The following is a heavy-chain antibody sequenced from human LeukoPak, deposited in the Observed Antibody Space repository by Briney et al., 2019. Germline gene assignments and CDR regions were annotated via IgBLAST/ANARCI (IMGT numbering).Heavy chain of an antibody. CDR1: GGSISSYY. Sequence: SETLSLTCTVSGGSISSYYWSWIRQPPGKGLEWIGYIYYSGSTNYNPSLKSRVTISVDTSKNQFSLKLSSVTAADTAVYYCARHLIAAAGDYYYYYGMDVWGQGTTVTVS. CDR2: IYYSGST. CDR3: ARHLIAAAGDYYYYYGMDV. D-gene: IGHD6-13*01. V-gene: IGHV4-59*08. J-gene: IGHJ6*02.